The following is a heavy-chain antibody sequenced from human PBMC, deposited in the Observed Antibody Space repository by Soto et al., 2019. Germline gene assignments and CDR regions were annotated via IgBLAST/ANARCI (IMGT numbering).Heavy chain of an antibody. CDR3: AITLAARLHYYFFDY. D-gene: IGHD6-6*01. CDR1: GGTFNTYG. J-gene: IGHJ4*02. V-gene: IGHV1-69*13. Sequence: SVKVSCKASGGTFNTYGISWVRQAPGQGLEWMGGIVPFFGLSNNAQKFQGRVTISADESTNTAYMELGSLRSDDTAVYYCAITLAARLHYYFFDYWGQGTLVTVSS. CDR2: IVPFFGLS.